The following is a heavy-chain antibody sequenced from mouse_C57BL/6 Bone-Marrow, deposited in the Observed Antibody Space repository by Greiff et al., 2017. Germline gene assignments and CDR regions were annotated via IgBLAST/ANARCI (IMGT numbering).Heavy chain of an antibody. CDR3: ARSMVTTYWYFDV. J-gene: IGHJ1*03. CDR2: IRNKANGYTT. Sequence: DVMLVESGGGLVQPGGSLSLSCAASGFTFTDYYMSWVRQPPGKALEWLGFIRNKANGYTTEYSASVKGRFTISRDNSQSILYLQMNALRAEDSATYYCARSMVTTYWYFDVWGTGTTVTVSS. D-gene: IGHD2-2*01. CDR1: GFTFTDYY. V-gene: IGHV7-3*01.